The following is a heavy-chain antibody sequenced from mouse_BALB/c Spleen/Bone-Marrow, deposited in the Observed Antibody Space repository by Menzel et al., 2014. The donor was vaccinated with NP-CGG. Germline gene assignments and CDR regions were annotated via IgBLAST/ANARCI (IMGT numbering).Heavy chain of an antibody. CDR2: IDPANGNT. CDR1: GFNIKDTY. CDR3: ARWEYYAVDY. V-gene: IGHV14-3*02. D-gene: IGHD4-1*01. J-gene: IGHJ4*01. Sequence: EVKLMESRAELVKPGASVKLSCTASGFNIKDTYMHWVKQRPEQGLEWIGRIDPANGNTKYDPKFQGKATITADTSSNTAYLQLSSLTSEDTAVYYCARWEYYAVDYWGQGTSVTVSS.